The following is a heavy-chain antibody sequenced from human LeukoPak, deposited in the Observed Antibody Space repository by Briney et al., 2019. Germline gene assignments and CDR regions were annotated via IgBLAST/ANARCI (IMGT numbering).Heavy chain of an antibody. CDR1: GFTFSDYY. CDR2: ISSSGSNI. D-gene: IGHD3-22*01. Sequence: GGSLRLSCAASGFTFSDYYMSWIRQAPGKGLEWVSYISSSGSNIYHADSVKGRFTISRDNAKNSLYLQMNSLRAEDTAVYYCARGAGRTYYYDSSGYYYWGQGTLVTVSS. J-gene: IGHJ4*02. CDR3: ARGAGRTYYYDSSGYYY. V-gene: IGHV3-11*01.